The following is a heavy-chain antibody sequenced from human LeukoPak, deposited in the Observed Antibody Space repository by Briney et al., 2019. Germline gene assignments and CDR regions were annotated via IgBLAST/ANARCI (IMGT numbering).Heavy chain of an antibody. V-gene: IGHV4-31*03. D-gene: IGHD3-16*02. J-gene: IGHJ5*02. CDR1: GGSISSGGYY. CDR2: IYYSGST. Sequence: PSETLSLTCTVSGGSISSGGYYWSWIRQHPGKGLEWIGYIYYSGSTYYNPSLKSRVTISVDTSKNQFSLKLSSVTAADTAVYYCASGLRLGELSSMPPQLGFDPWGQGTLVTVSS. CDR3: ASGLRLGELSSMPPQLGFDP.